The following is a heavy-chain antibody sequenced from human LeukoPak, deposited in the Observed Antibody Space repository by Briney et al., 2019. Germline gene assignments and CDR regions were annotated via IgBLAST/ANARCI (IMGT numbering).Heavy chain of an antibody. V-gene: IGHV3-30-3*02. J-gene: IGHJ4*02. CDR1: GFTFSSYA. CDR2: ISYDGSNK. D-gene: IGHD6-13*01. Sequence: PGGSLRLSCAASGFTFSSYAMHWVRQAPGKGLEWVAVISYDGSNKYYADSVKGRFTISRDNSKNTLYLRMNSLRADDTAVYYCAKFSKYSRNWPPGVAYWGQGTLVTVSS. CDR3: AKFSKYSRNWPPGVAY.